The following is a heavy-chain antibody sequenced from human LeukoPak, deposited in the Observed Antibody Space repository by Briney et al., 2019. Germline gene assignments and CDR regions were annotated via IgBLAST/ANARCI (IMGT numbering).Heavy chain of an antibody. V-gene: IGHV3-30*02. J-gene: IGHJ3*02. CDR1: GFSFSNYG. Sequence: GGSLRLSCAASGFSFSNYGIHWVRQAPGKGLEWVAFIRYDGSNQYYADSVKGRLTISRDNSKNTVYVQMNSLRPEDTAVYYCAGRRRDGYKREAFDIWGQGTTIIVSS. CDR2: IRYDGSNQ. CDR3: AGRRRDGYKREAFDI. D-gene: IGHD5-24*01.